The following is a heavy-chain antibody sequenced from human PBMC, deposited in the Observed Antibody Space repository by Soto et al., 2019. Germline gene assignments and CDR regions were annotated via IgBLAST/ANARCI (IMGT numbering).Heavy chain of an antibody. CDR2: IFSSGST. J-gene: IGHJ4*02. CDR3: AREGSYSAYNFAHGIQLWSFDF. CDR1: GGSINTFY. V-gene: IGHV4-4*07. D-gene: IGHD5-12*01. Sequence: SETLSLTCTVSGGSINTFYWSWVRQPAGKGLEWIGRIFSSGSTSFNPSLESRVAMSVDTSKDHFSLNLSSVTAADMAVYYCAREGSYSAYNFAHGIQLWSFDFWGQGALVTAPQ.